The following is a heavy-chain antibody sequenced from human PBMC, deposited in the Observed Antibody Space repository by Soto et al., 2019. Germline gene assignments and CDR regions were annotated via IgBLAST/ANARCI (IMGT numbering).Heavy chain of an antibody. J-gene: IGHJ3*02. CDR2: LNPNSGDT. D-gene: IGHD2-21*02. V-gene: IGHV1-8*01. Sequence: QVQLVQSGAEVKKPGASVKVSCQASGYAFTTYDIHWVRQASGQGLEWVGRLNPNSGDTVYAQRFRGRVTLTRDTSKNTAYMELSSLISDDTAVYYCASRYRVVTAIHAFDMWGQGTMVTVSS. CDR3: ASRYRVVTAIHAFDM. CDR1: GYAFTTYD.